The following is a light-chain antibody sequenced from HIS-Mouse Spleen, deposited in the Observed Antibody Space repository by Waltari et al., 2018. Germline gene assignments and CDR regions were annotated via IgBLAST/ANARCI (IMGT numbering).Light chain of an antibody. V-gene: IGLV3-25*03. CDR1: ALPKQY. CDR2: QES. Sequence: SYELTQPPSVSVSPGQTARITCSGDALPKQYAYWYQQKPGQAPGLGIYQESGRPSGIPKRFSGSSSGTTVTLTISGVQAEDEADYYCQSADSSGTFVVFGGGTKLTVL. CDR3: QSADSSGTFVV. J-gene: IGLJ2*01.